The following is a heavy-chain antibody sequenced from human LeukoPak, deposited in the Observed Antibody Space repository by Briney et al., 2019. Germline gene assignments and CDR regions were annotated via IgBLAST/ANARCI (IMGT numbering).Heavy chain of an antibody. CDR2: IKQDGSEK. CDR3: VRDSLVGYGHRYFHC. J-gene: IGHJ4*02. V-gene: IGHV3-7*01. CDR1: GFTFSSHW. Sequence: PGGSLRLSCVASGFTFSSHWMSWVRQAPGKGLEWVANIKQDGSEKKYVDSVKGRLTISRDNAKNSLYLQMNSLRVEDTAVYYCVRDSLVGYGHRYFHCGGQGTLVTVSS. D-gene: IGHD5-18*01.